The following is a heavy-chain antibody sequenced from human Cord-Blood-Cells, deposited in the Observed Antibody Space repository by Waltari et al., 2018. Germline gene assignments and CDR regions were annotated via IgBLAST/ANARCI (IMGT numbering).Heavy chain of an antibody. D-gene: IGHD2-8*01. CDR3: ARGYCTNGVCYFDY. J-gene: IGHJ4*02. CDR2: ISSSSNYI. Sequence: EVQLVESGGGLVKPGGSLRLSCAASGFTFSSYSLNWVRQAPGKGLEWVSSISSSSNYIYYADSVKGRFTISRDNAKNSLYLQMNSLRAEDTAVYYCARGYCTNGVCYFDYWGQGTLVTVSS. CDR1: GFTFSSYS. V-gene: IGHV3-21*01.